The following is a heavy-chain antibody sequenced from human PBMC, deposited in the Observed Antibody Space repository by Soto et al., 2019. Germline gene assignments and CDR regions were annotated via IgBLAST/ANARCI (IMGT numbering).Heavy chain of an antibody. J-gene: IGHJ5*02. V-gene: IGHV4-30-4*08. CDR3: ARERPDGARLDP. D-gene: IGHD6-6*01. CDR1: GGSISSGGYY. Sequence: PSETLSLTCTVSGGSISSGGYYWSWIRQHPGKGLEWIGYIDYYGSTNYNPSLKSRVTISVDTSKNQFSLKLSSVTAADTAVYYCARERPDGARLDPWGQGTLVTVSS. CDR2: IDYYGST.